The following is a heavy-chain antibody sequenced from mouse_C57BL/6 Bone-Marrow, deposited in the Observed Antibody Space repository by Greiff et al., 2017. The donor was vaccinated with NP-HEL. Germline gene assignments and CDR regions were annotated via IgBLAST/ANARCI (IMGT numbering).Heavy chain of an antibody. CDR2: IDPSDSYT. D-gene: IGHD1-1*01. J-gene: IGHJ1*03. V-gene: IGHV1-69*01. CDR1: GYTFTSYW. CDR3: ERRGGSSYVWYFDV. Sequence: VKLQQPGAELVMPGASVKLSCKASGYTFTSYWMHWVKQRPGQGLEWIGEIDPSDSYTNYNQKFKGKSTLTVDKSSSTAYMQLSSLTSEDSAVYYCERRGGSSYVWYFDVWGTGTTVTVSA.